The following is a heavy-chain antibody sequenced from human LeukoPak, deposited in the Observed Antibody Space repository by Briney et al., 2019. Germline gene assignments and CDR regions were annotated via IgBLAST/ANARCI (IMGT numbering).Heavy chain of an antibody. CDR3: AKGGVDLGYFDWLSYFDY. V-gene: IGHV3-23*01. D-gene: IGHD3-9*01. CDR2: ISGSGGST. CDR1: GFTFSSYA. J-gene: IGHJ4*02. Sequence: GGSLRLSCAASGFTFSSYAMSWVRQAPGKGLEWVSAISGSGGSTYYADSVKGRFTISRDNSKNTLYLQMNSLRAEDTAVYYGAKGGVDLGYFDWLSYFDYWGQGTLVTVSS.